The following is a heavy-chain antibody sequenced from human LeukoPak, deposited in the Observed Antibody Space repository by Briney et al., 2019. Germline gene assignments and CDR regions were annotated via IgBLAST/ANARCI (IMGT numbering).Heavy chain of an antibody. J-gene: IGHJ4*02. V-gene: IGHV3-11*04. D-gene: IGHD2-2*01. CDR3: ARGGYQLLTFFDY. CDR1: IFTFNVYY. CDR2: ISRSSDTI. Sequence: GGSLRLSCTASIFTFNVYYMCWIRQAPGKGLEWVLYISRSSDTIYYAASVKGRLSITRDNAKNSLYLQMNSLRAEDTAVYYCARGGYQLLTFFDYWGQGTLVTVAS.